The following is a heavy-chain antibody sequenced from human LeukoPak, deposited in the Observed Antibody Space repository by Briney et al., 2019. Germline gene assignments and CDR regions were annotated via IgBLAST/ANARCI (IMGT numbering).Heavy chain of an antibody. CDR2: IYYSGST. CDR3: ARPAMVRGEDY. J-gene: IGHJ4*02. Sequence: PSETLSLTCTVPGGSISSSSYYWGWIRQPPGKGLEWIGSIYYSGSTYYNPSLKSRVTISVDTSKNQFSLKLSSVTAADTAVYYCARPAMVRGEDYWGQGTLVTVSS. D-gene: IGHD3-10*01. V-gene: IGHV4-39*01. CDR1: GGSISSSSYY.